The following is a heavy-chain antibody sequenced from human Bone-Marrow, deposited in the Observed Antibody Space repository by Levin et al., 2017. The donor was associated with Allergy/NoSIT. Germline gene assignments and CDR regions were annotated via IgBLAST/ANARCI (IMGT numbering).Heavy chain of an antibody. CDR2: ISYDGSNK. CDR3: AKEAHCSGGSCYLYYYYGMDV. CDR1: GFTFSSYG. V-gene: IGHV3-30*18. Sequence: GGSLRLSCAASGFTFSSYGMHWVRQAPGKGLEWVAVISYDGSNKYYADSVKGRFTISRDNSKNTLYLQMNSLRAEDTAVYYCAKEAHCSGGSCYLYYYYGMDVWGQGTTVTVSS. D-gene: IGHD2-15*01. J-gene: IGHJ6*02.